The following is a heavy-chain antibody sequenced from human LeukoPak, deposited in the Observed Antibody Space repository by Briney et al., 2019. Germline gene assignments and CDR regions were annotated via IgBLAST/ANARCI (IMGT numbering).Heavy chain of an antibody. CDR3: ARTYGSGSLDY. Sequence: GGSLRLSCAASGFTFSSYAMSWVRQAPGKGLEWVSDINGSGGSTYYADSVKGRFTISRDDSKNTLYLQMNSLRAEDTAVYYCARTYGSGSLDYGGQGTLVTVSS. J-gene: IGHJ4*02. V-gene: IGHV3-23*01. D-gene: IGHD2-15*01. CDR1: GFTFSSYA. CDR2: INGSGGST.